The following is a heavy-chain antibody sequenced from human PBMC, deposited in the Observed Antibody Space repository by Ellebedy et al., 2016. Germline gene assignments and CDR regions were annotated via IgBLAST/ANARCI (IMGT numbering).Heavy chain of an antibody. CDR2: VSASGGDT. D-gene: IGHD4-11*01. V-gene: IGHV3-23*01. CDR1: GFTFSTYA. CDR3: AKDWPATVFFFDS. Sequence: GGSLRLSCAASGFTFSTYAMSWVRQAPGRGLEWVATVSASGGDTFYAEVLQGRFTISRDNSNGNLYLQMSSLRTEDTALYYCAKDWPATVFFFDSWGQGTLVTVSS. J-gene: IGHJ4*01.